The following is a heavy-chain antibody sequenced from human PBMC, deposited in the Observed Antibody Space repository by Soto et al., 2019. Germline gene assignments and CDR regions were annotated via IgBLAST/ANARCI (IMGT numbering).Heavy chain of an antibody. J-gene: IGHJ6*02. CDR1: GFTFSIYS. D-gene: IGHD3-16*01. CDR3: ARGDVGDYYGMDV. V-gene: IGHV3-21*01. CDR2: ISSRSSYI. Sequence: EVQLVESGGGLVKPGGSLRLSCAASGFTFSIYSMNWVRQAPGKGLEWVSSISSRSSYIYYADSVKGRFTISRDNAKNSRYMQMNSLRADDTAVYYCARGDVGDYYGMDVWGQGTTVTVSS.